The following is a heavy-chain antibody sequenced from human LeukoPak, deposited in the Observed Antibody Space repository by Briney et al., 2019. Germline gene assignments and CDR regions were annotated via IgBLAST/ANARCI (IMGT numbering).Heavy chain of an antibody. CDR1: GGSISSSSYY. J-gene: IGHJ2*01. Sequence: PSETLSLTCTVSGGSISSSSYYWGWIRQPPGKGLEWIGSIYYSGSTYYNPSLKSRVTISVDASKNQFSLKLSSVTAADTAVYYCARHSGGDCYGLHCYFDLWGRGTLVTVSS. D-gene: IGHD2-21*02. CDR3: ARHSGGDCYGLHCYFDL. CDR2: IYYSGST. V-gene: IGHV4-39*01.